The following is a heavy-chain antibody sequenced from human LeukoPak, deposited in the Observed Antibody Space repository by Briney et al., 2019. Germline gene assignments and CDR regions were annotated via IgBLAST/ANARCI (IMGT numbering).Heavy chain of an antibody. CDR1: GGSISNYY. CDR3: ARQVIAVAEDWFDP. CDR2: INHSGST. J-gene: IGHJ5*02. V-gene: IGHV4-34*01. Sequence: PSETLSLTCTVSGGSISNYYWSWIRQPPGKGLEWIGEINHSGSTNYNPSLKSRVTISVDTSKNQFSLKLSSVTAADTAVYYCARQVIAVAEDWFDPWGQGTLVTVSS. D-gene: IGHD6-19*01.